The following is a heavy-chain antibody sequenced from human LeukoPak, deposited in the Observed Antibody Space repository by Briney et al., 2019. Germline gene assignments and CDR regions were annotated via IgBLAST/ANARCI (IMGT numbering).Heavy chain of an antibody. D-gene: IGHD3-10*01. CDR2: ISGSGGSI. CDR3: AKAIRRYYYGSGSWFDP. V-gene: IGHV3-23*01. Sequence: GGSLRLSCAASGFTFSSYAMSWVRQAPGKGLEWVSAISGSGGSIYYADSVKGRFTISRDNSKNTLYLQMNSLRAEDTAVYYCAKAIRRYYYGSGSWFDPWGQGTLVTVSS. J-gene: IGHJ5*02. CDR1: GFTFSSYA.